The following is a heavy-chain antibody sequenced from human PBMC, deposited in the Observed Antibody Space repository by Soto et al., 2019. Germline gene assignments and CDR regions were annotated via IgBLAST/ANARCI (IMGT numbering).Heavy chain of an antibody. J-gene: IGHJ6*02. Sequence: GASVKVSCKASGGTFSSYAISWVRQAPGQGLEWMGGIIPIFGTANYAQKFQGRVTITADESTSTAYMELSSLRSEDTAVYYCARGITMVRGVHYYYYGMDVWGQGTTVTVS. V-gene: IGHV1-69*13. CDR3: ARGITMVRGVHYYYYGMDV. CDR2: IIPIFGTA. D-gene: IGHD3-10*01. CDR1: GGTFSSYA.